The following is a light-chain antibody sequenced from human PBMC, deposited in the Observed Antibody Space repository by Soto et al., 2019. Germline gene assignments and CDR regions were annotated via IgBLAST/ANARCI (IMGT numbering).Light chain of an antibody. CDR1: SSNIGSHH. J-gene: IGLJ2*01. Sequence: QPVLSQPPSASGTPGQRVTIPCSGSSSNIGSHHVNWYQHLPGTAPKLLIYRSDQRPSGVRDRFTGSKSGTSASLAVSGLRSEDEAVYYCAAWGDSLVFGGGTKLTVL. CDR3: AAWGDSLV. CDR2: RSD. V-gene: IGLV1-47*01.